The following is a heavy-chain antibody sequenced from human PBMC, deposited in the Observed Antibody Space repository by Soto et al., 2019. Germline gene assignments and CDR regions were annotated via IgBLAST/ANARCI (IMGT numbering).Heavy chain of an antibody. CDR3: ALSPYSGCWGYFYY. Sequence: QITLKESGPTLVKPTQTLTLTCTFSGFSLSTSGVGVGWIRQPPGKALEWLALIYWYDDKRYSPSLKSRLTITKDTSNYQVVLSMHNMDPVDTATYCCALSPYSGCWGYFYYWGQGSLVTVSS. CDR2: IYWYDDK. D-gene: IGHD6-13*01. V-gene: IGHV2-5*01. J-gene: IGHJ4*02. CDR1: GFSLSTSGVG.